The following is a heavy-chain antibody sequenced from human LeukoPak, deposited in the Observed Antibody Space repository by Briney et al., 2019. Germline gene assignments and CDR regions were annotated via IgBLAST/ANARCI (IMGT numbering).Heavy chain of an antibody. J-gene: IGHJ3*02. CDR3: ARRLRIEGGTRRGDALDM. D-gene: IGHD1-26*01. Sequence: PSETLSLTCTVSGGSINTYYWTWIRQPPGKGLEWIGYIYNSGSTNYNPSLKSRVTIPTDTSKKQFSLRVSSVTAADTAVYYCARRLRIEGGTRRGDALDMWGQGTMVTVSS. V-gene: IGHV4-59*08. CDR2: IYNSGST. CDR1: GGSINTYY.